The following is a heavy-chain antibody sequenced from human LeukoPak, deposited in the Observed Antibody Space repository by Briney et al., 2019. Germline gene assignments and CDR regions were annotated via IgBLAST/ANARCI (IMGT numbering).Heavy chain of an antibody. CDR3: ARGENGAGYYDFWSGYPANYNWFDP. CDR2: INNSGST. V-gene: IGHV4-34*01. Sequence: SETLSLTCAVYGGSFSGYYWSRIRQPPGKGLEWIGEINNSGSTNYNPSLKSRVTISVDTSKNQFSLKLSSVTAADTAVYYCARGENGAGYYDFWSGYPANYNWFDPWGQGTLVTVSS. D-gene: IGHD3-3*01. CDR1: GGSFSGYY. J-gene: IGHJ5*02.